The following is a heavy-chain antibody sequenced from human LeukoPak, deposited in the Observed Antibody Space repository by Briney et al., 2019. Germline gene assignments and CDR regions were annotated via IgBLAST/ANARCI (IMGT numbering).Heavy chain of an antibody. V-gene: IGHV4-34*01. D-gene: IGHD1-26*01. CDR3: ARGSPFYSGSYYTTTIYDY. CDR2: INHSGST. CDR1: GGSFSGYY. J-gene: IGHJ4*02. Sequence: SETLSLTCAVYGGSFSGYYWSWIRQPPGKGLEWIGEINHSGSTNYNPSLKSRVTISVDTSKNQFSLKLSSVTAVDTAVYYCARGSPFYSGSYYTTTIYDYWGQGTLVTVSS.